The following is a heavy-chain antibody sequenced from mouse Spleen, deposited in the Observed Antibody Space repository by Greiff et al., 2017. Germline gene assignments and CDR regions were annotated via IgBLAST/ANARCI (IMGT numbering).Heavy chain of an antibody. CDR1: GYTFTDYY. J-gene: IGHJ3*01. CDR2: INPNNGGT. Sequence: VQLQQSGPELVKPGASVKISCKASGYTFTDYYLNWVKQSHGKSLEWIGDINPNNGGTSYNQKFRGKATLTVDKSSSTAYMDLRSLTSEDSAVYYCARNYPYSYWGQRTLVTISA. V-gene: IGHV1-26*01. CDR3: ARNYPYSY. D-gene: IGHD2-10*01.